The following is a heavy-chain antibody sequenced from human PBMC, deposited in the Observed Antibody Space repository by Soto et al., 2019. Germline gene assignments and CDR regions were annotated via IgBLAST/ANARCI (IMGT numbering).Heavy chain of an antibody. CDR2: VYHSGST. J-gene: IGHJ4*02. V-gene: IGHV4-4*02. Sequence: LSLTCAVSGASISTNNWWSWVRQPPGKGLEWIGEVYHSGSTNCNPSLKSRVTISIDKPKNQFSLRLTSMTAADTDVYYCAVPGAGDFDYCSQGPLVTVYS. CDR3: AVPGAGDFDY. D-gene: IGHD6-13*01. CDR1: GASISTNNW.